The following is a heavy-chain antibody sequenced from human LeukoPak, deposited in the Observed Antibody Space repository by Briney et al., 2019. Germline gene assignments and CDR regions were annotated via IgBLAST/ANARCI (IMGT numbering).Heavy chain of an antibody. CDR2: IKSKTDGGTT. Sequence: PGGSLRLSCAASGFTFSNAWMSWVRQAPGKGLEWVGRIKSKTDGGTTDYAAPVKGRFTISRDDSKNTLYLQMNSLKTEDTAVYYCTTARGYSYGYVDYLGQGTLVTVSS. V-gene: IGHV3-15*01. CDR3: TTARGYSYGYVDY. D-gene: IGHD5-18*01. J-gene: IGHJ4*02. CDR1: GFTFSNAW.